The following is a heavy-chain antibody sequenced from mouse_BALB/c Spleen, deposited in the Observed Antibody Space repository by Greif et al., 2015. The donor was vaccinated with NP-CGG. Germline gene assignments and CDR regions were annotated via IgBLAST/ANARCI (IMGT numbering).Heavy chain of an antibody. CDR2: INPSTGYT. Sequence: VQLQQSGAELAKPGASVKMSCKASGYTFTSYWMHWVKQRPGQGLEWIGYINPSTGYTEYNQKFKDKASLTADKSSSTAYMQLSSLTSEDSAVYYCARPSNWAFAYWGQGTLVTVSA. V-gene: IGHV1-7*01. D-gene: IGHD4-1*01. CDR1: GYTFTSYW. J-gene: IGHJ3*01. CDR3: ARPSNWAFAY.